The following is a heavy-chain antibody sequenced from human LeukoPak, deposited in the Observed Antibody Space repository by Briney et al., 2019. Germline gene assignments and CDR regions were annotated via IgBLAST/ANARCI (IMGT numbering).Heavy chain of an antibody. CDR3: ARLDSAGYSSGWYGMDV. V-gene: IGHV5-51*01. CDR2: IYPGDSDT. Sequence: GESPKISCKGSGYSFTSYWIGWVRQMPGKGLEWMGIIYPGDSDTRYSPSFQGQVTISADKSISTAYLQWSSLKASDTAMYYCARLDSAGYSSGWYGMDVWGQGTTVTVSS. CDR1: GYSFTSYW. J-gene: IGHJ6*02. D-gene: IGHD6-19*01.